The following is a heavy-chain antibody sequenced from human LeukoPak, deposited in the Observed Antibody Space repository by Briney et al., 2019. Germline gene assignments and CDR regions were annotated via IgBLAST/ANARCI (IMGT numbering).Heavy chain of an antibody. Sequence: SETLSLTCTVSAGSISSGEYYWSWIRQPPGKGLEWIGYIYYSGRTYYNPSLKSRLAITVDTSKNQFSLKLNSVTAADAAVYYCARYYDFLSYMDVWGKGTTVTVSS. D-gene: IGHD3-3*01. CDR2: IYYSGRT. V-gene: IGHV4-30-4*08. J-gene: IGHJ6*03. CDR1: AGSISSGEYY. CDR3: ARYYDFLSYMDV.